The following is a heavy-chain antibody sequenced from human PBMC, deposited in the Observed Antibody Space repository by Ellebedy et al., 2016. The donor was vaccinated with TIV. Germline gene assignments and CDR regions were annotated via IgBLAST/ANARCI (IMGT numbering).Heavy chain of an antibody. J-gene: IGHJ3*02. V-gene: IGHV3-7*01. Sequence: GGSLRLSCAASGFTFSSYWMTWVRQAPGKGLEWVANINQDGSMKYFVDSVKGRFTISRDHAKSSLYLQMNSLRAEDTAVYYCATDGSYGDYRSPTHAFVMWGQGTMVAVSS. CDR2: INQDGSMK. CDR1: GFTFSSYW. D-gene: IGHD4-17*01. CDR3: ATDGSYGDYRSPTHAFVM.